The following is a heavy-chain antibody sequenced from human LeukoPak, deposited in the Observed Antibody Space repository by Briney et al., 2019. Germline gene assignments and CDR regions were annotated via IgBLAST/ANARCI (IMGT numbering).Heavy chain of an antibody. V-gene: IGHV4-61*01. CDR1: GGSVNSGSYY. CDR3: ARRGYCTNGVCNNWFDP. CDR2: IYYSGST. Sequence: SETLSLTCTVSGGSVNSGSYYWSWIRQPPGRGLEWIGDIYYSGSTNYNPSLKSRVTISVDTSKNQFSLKLSSVTAADTAVYYCARRGYCTNGVCNNWFDPWGQGTLVTVSS. J-gene: IGHJ5*02. D-gene: IGHD2-8*01.